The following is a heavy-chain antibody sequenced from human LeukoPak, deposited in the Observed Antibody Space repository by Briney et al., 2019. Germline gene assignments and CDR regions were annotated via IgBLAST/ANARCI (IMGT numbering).Heavy chain of an antibody. CDR1: GYTFTTYD. J-gene: IGHJ3*02. CDR3: ARGKAGDSGGHRAFDI. CDR2: MNPYSGNT. V-gene: IGHV1-8*01. D-gene: IGHD2-15*01. Sequence: ASVKVSCKASGYTFTTYDIKWVRQATGQGLEWMGWMNPYSGNTGYAQKFQGRVTITRNTSISTAYMDLSYLRSEDTSVYYCARGKAGDSGGHRAFDIWGQGTMVTVSS.